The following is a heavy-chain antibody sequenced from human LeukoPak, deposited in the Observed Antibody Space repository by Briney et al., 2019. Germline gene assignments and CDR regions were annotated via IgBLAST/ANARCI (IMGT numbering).Heavy chain of an antibody. Sequence: PGGSLRLSCAASGFTFSSYSMNWVRQAPGKGLEWVSSISSSSSYIYYADSVKGRFTISRDNAKNSLYLQMNSLRAEDTAVYYCARDQILVRGFNYYYYMDVWGKGTTVTVSS. CDR2: ISSSSSYI. CDR1: GFTFSSYS. D-gene: IGHD3-10*01. J-gene: IGHJ6*03. V-gene: IGHV3-21*01. CDR3: ARDQILVRGFNYYYYMDV.